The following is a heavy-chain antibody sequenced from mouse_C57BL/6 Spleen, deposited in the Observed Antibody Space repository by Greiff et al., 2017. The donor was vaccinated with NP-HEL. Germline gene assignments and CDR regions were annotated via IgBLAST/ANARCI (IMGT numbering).Heavy chain of an antibody. J-gene: IGHJ1*03. CDR1: GYSFTGYY. D-gene: IGHD1-1*01. Sequence: VQLQQSGPELVKPGASVKISCKASGYSFTGYYMNWVKQSPEKSLEWIGEINPSTGGTTYNQKFKAKATLTVDKSSSTAYMRLKSLTSEDSAVYCCAREYSSSHWYFDVWGTGTTVTVSS. CDR2: INPSTGGT. CDR3: AREYSSSHWYFDV. V-gene: IGHV1-42*01.